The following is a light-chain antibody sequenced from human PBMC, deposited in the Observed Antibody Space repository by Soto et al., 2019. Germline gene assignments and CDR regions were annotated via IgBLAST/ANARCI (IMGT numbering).Light chain of an antibody. J-gene: IGKJ1*01. Sequence: DIQMTQSPSTLSGSVGDRVTITCRASQTISSWLAWYQQKPGKAPKLLIYKASTLKSGVPSRFRGSGCVTEFTLTISSLHTHDLGTYPCQPYNSYSEAFGQGTKVDIK. CDR1: QTISSW. V-gene: IGKV1-5*03. CDR3: QPYNSYSEA. CDR2: KAS.